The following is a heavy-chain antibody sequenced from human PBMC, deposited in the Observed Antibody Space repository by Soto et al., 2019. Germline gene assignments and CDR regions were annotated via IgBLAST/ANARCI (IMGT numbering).Heavy chain of an antibody. CDR3: AKDLTYYGSAPGSDYNPISEAY. CDR2: INQDGSEK. J-gene: IGHJ4*02. D-gene: IGHD3-10*01. V-gene: IGHV3-7*01. Sequence: ESGGGLVQPGASLRLSCAASGFTFSSYWMTWVRQAPGKGLEWVANINQDGSEKYYVDSVRGRFSITRDNAKNSLSLQMSSLRAEDTAVYYCAKDLTYYGSAPGSDYNPISEAYWGQGTLVTVSS. CDR1: GFTFSSYW.